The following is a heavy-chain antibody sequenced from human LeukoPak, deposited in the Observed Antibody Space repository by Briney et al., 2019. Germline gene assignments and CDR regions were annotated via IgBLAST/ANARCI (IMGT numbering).Heavy chain of an antibody. D-gene: IGHD3-22*01. CDR2: INHSGST. J-gene: IGHJ3*02. Sequence: SGTLSLTCAVYGGSFSGYYWSWIRQPPGKGLEWIGEINHSGSTNYNPSLKSRVTMSVDTSKNQFSLKLSSVTAADTAVYYCARDRSIRDSDSSGSAAFDIWGQGTMVTVSS. CDR1: GGSFSGYY. V-gene: IGHV4-34*01. CDR3: ARDRSIRDSDSSGSAAFDI.